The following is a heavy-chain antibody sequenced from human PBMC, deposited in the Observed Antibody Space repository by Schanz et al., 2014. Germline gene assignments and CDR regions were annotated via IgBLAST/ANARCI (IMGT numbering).Heavy chain of an antibody. CDR1: GFTFRGYA. CDR2: VSSDGNND. D-gene: IGHD1-1*01. V-gene: IGHV3-30*03. J-gene: IGHJ4*02. Sequence: VQLLESGGGLVQPGGSLRLSCAASGFTFRGYAMSWVRQAPGRGLEWVALVSSDGNNDYYTDSVKGRFTISRDNSKNTVHLQMNSLRAEDTALYYCARDRRNADLDYWGQGTLVTVSS. CDR3: ARDRRNADLDY.